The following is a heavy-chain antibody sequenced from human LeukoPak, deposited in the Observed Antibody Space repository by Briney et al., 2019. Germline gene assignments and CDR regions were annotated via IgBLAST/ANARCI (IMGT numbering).Heavy chain of an antibody. CDR1: GFTFSSYW. CDR2: IKQDGSEK. V-gene: IGHV3-7*01. Sequence: VGSLRLSCAASGFTFSSYWMSWVRQAPGKGLEWVANIKQDGSEKYYVDSVKGRFTISRDKAKNSLYLQMNSLRAEDTAVYYCARDRPYCSSTSCYNFDYWGQGTLVTVSS. CDR3: ARDRPYCSSTSCYNFDY. J-gene: IGHJ4*02. D-gene: IGHD2-2*02.